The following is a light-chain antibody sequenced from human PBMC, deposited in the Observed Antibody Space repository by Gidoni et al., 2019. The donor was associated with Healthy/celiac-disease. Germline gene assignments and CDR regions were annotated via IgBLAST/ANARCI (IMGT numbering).Light chain of an antibody. V-gene: IGLV1-44*01. CDR3: AAGDDSLNGWV. CDR2: SNN. J-gene: IGLJ3*02. Sequence: QSVLTQPPSASGTPGQSVTISCSGSSSNIGSNTVNWDQQPPVTAPKLLIYSNNHRPPGVPDRFSGSKSGTSASLAISGLQSEDEADYYCAAGDDSLNGWVFGGGTKLTVL. CDR1: SSNIGSNT.